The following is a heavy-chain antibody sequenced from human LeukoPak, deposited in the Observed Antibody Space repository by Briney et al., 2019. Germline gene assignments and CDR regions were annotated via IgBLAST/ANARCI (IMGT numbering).Heavy chain of an antibody. CDR3: ASWSGYYDGGWFDP. CDR1: GGSVSSGSYY. D-gene: IGHD3-3*01. Sequence: SQSPSLTCTVAGGSVSSGSYYWSWIRQPAGKGLEWIGRIYTSGSTNYNPSLKSRVTISVDTSKNQFSLKLSSVTAADTAVYYCASWSGYYDGGWFDPWGQGTLVTVSS. CDR2: IYTSGST. J-gene: IGHJ5*02. V-gene: IGHV4-61*02.